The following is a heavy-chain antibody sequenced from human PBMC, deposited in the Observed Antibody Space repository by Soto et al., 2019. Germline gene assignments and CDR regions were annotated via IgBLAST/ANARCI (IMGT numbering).Heavy chain of an antibody. Sequence: ASETLSLTCTVSGGSFSNYYWSWIRQPPGRGLEWIGYIYYSGSTKYNPSLKSRVTISLDTSKNQFSLKLSSVTAADTAVYYCAGGYCTSTSCFAFWGQGTLVTVSS. CDR1: GGSFSNYY. CDR3: AGGYCTSTSCFAF. D-gene: IGHD2-2*01. J-gene: IGHJ4*02. V-gene: IGHV4-59*01. CDR2: IYYSGST.